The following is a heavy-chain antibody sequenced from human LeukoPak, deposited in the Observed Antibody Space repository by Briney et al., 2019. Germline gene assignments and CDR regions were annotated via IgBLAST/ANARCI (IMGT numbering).Heavy chain of an antibody. V-gene: IGHV5-51*01. J-gene: IGHJ6*02. CDR2: IYPGDSDT. D-gene: IGHD2-21*02. CDR1: GCSFTSYW. CDR3: AAPYCGGDCYLKGDYYYGMDV. Sequence: GESLKISCKGSGCSFTSYWIGWVRQMPGKGLEWMGIIYPGDSDTRYSPSFQGQVTISADKSISTAYLQWSSLKASDTAMYYCAAPYCGGDCYLKGDYYYGMDVWGQGTTVTVSS.